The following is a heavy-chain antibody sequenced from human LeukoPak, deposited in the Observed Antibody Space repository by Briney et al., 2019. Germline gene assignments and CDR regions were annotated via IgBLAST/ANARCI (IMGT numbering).Heavy chain of an antibody. V-gene: IGHV4-39*07. CDR3: ARGRRVLTGYYNGPNWFDP. CDR2: IYYSGST. D-gene: IGHD3-9*01. J-gene: IGHJ5*02. CDR1: GGSISSSSYY. Sequence: SETLSLTCTVSGGSISSSSYYWGWIRQPPGKGLEWIGSIYYSGSTYYNPSLKSRVTISVDTSKNQFSLKLSSVTAADTAVYYCARGRRVLTGYYNGPNWFDPWGQGTLVTVSS.